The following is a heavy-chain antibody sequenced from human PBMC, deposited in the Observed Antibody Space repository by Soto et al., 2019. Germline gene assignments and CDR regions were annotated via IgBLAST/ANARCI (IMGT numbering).Heavy chain of an antibody. D-gene: IGHD6-13*01. CDR3: ARGGGIAGNRRRGGRFDP. CDR1: GGSFSGYY. J-gene: IGHJ5*02. V-gene: IGHV4-34*01. Sequence: QVQLQQWGAGLLKPSETLSLTCAVYGGSFSGYYWSWIRQPPGKGLEWIGEINHSGSANYNPSLKMRDTIAGDTSTSQFSLTLSSVSAADAAVDYCARGGGIAGNRRRGGRFDPWGQGTLVTVSS. CDR2: INHSGSA.